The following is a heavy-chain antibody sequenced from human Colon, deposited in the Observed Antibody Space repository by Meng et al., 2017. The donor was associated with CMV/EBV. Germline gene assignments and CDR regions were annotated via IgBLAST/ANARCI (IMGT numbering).Heavy chain of an antibody. J-gene: IGHJ4*02. V-gene: IGHV4-34*01. CDR2: INYRGSI. D-gene: IGHD7-27*01. CDR3: VRGNWVSDF. CDR1: ADSFTGYH. Sequence: QVQLQQWGAEGSKPSATLSLTHTGSADSFTGYHWTWIRQPPGKGPEWIGEINYRGSIHYNPSLESRVTISLDMSTNQLSLKLNSVTAADTAVYYCVRGNWVSDFWGQGTLVTVSS.